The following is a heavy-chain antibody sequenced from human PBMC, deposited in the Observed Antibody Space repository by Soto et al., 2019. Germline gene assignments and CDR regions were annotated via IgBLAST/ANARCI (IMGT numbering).Heavy chain of an antibody. Sequence: ASVKVSCKASGGTFSSYTISWVRQAPGQGLEWMGRIIPILGIANYAQKFQGRVTITADKSTSTAYMELSSLRSEDTAVYYCARDPYYYDSSGYYYEWFEPWGQGTLVTVSS. V-gene: IGHV1-69*04. CDR3: ARDPYYYDSSGYYYEWFEP. CDR2: IIPILGIA. J-gene: IGHJ5*02. CDR1: GGTFSSYT. D-gene: IGHD3-22*01.